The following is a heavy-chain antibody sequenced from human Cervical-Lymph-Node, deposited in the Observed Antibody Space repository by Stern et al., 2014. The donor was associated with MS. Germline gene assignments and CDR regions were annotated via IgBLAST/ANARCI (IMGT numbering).Heavy chain of an antibody. V-gene: IGHV1-8*01. CDR1: GYTFTSYD. J-gene: IGHJ4*02. CDR2: INPNTGST. CDR3: ASPSLPCY. D-gene: IGHD2-15*01. Sequence: QLVQSGAEVKKPGASVKVSCKASGYTFTSYDITWVRQATGQGLEWMGWINPNTGSTVYAQKFRGRVTMTRNTSLRTAYMELSSLKSEDTAVYYGASPSLPCYWGQGTLITVSS.